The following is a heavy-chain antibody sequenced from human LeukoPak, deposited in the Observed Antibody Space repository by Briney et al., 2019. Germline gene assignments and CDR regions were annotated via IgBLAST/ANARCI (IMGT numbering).Heavy chain of an antibody. D-gene: IGHD5-18*01. Sequence: SETLSLTCAVYGGSFSGYYWSWIRQPPGKGLEWIAEITHSGSTNYNPSLKSRVTISVDTSKNQFSLKLSSVTAADTAVYYCAIPRGYSYGHFDYWGQGTLVTVSS. CDR3: AIPRGYSYGHFDY. V-gene: IGHV4-34*01. J-gene: IGHJ4*02. CDR1: GGSFSGYY. CDR2: ITHSGST.